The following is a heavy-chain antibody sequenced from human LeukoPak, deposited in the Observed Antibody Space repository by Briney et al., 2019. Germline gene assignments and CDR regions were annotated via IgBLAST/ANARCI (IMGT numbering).Heavy chain of an antibody. D-gene: IGHD6-13*01. CDR2: IYYSGST. CDR3: ARADPREYSSSWYAEDYYGMDV. J-gene: IGHJ6*02. CDR1: GGSISSYY. Sequence: PSETLSLTCTVSGGSISSYYWSWIRQPPGKGLEWIGYIYYSGSTNYNPSLKSRVTISVDTSKNQFSLKLSSVTAADTAVYYCARADPREYSSSWYAEDYYGMDVWGQGTTVTVSS. V-gene: IGHV4-59*01.